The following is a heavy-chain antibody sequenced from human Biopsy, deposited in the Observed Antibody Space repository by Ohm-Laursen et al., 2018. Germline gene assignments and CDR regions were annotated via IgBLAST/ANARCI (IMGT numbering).Heavy chain of an antibody. CDR1: GGSISSSTTYY. CDR2: IYNTETT. CDR3: ARHPTGFWFDP. V-gene: IGHV4-39*01. J-gene: IGHJ5*02. Sequence: SQTLYLTCTVSGGSISSSTTYYWAWLRQPPGKGLEWIGSIYNTETTFYNPSPKSRVTISVDTSTNQFSLKVSSVTAADTALYFCARHPTGFWFDPWGHGTLVTVSS.